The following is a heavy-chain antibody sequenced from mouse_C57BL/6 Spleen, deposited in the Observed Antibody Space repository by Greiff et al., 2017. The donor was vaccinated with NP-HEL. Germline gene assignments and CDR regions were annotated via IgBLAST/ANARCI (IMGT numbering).Heavy chain of an antibody. CDR1: GFSFNTYA. CDR2: IRSKSNNYAT. CDR3: VRHDDGYYGWYFDV. Sequence: GGGLVQPKGSLKLSCAASGFSFNTYAMNWVRQAPGKGLEWVARIRSKSNNYATYYADSVKDRFTISRDDSESMLYLQMNNLKTEDTAMYYCVRHDDGYYGWYFDVWGTGTTVTVSS. V-gene: IGHV10-1*01. D-gene: IGHD2-3*01. J-gene: IGHJ1*03.